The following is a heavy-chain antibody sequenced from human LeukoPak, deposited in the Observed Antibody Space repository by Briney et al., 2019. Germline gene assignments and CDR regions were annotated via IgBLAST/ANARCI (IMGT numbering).Heavy chain of an antibody. D-gene: IGHD2-21*02. CDR1: GFTFSSYA. CDR2: ISGSGGST. Sequence: GGSLRLSCAASGFTFSSYAMSWVRQAPGKGLEWVSAISGSGGSTYYADSVKGRFTISRDNSKNTLYLQMNSLRAEDTAVYYCAKDLVRAVTAISASFFFDYWGQGTLVTVSS. J-gene: IGHJ4*02. V-gene: IGHV3-23*01. CDR3: AKDLVRAVTAISASFFFDY.